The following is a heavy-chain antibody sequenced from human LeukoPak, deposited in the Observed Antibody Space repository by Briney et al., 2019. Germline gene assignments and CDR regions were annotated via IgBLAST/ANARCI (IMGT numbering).Heavy chain of an antibody. CDR1: GFIFSSHG. J-gene: IGHJ6*03. V-gene: IGHV3-21*01. CDR3: ARDRAYYYYMDV. CDR2: ISPSGDIT. Sequence: GGTLRLSCAASGFIFSSHGMNWVRQAPGKGLEWVSGISPSGDITYYADSVKGRFTISRDNAKNSLYLQMNSLRAEDTAVYYCARDRAYYYYMDVWGKGTTVTVSS.